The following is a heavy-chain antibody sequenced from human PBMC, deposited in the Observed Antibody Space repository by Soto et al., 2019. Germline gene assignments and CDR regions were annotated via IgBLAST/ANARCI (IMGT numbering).Heavy chain of an antibody. Sequence: GGSLRLSFAASGFSFKSYAIDWVRQAPGKGLEWVAVVSYDGSNKFYADSVKGRFTISRDDSKNTVFLQINSLRVEDTAGVCFSRDRPGGYGYSWDDFIYYCVMDVWGQGTTVTVSS. D-gene: IGHD5-18*01. CDR2: VSYDGSNK. CDR3: SRDRPGGYGYSWDDFIYYCVMDV. CDR1: GFSFKSYA. J-gene: IGHJ6*02. V-gene: IGHV3-30-3*01.